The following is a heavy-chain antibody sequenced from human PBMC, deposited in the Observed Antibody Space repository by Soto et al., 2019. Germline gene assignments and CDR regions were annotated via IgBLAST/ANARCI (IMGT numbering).Heavy chain of an antibody. D-gene: IGHD1-26*01. J-gene: IGHJ4*02. Sequence: EVQLVESGGGLVQPGRSLRLSCAASGFTFDDYAMQWVRQAPGKGLEWVSGISWNGGSLDYADSVKGRVTISRDNAKNSLYLQMNSLRAEDTALYYCATGDPKWEVIDYWGQGTLVTVSS. CDR2: ISWNGGSL. CDR3: ATGDPKWEVIDY. V-gene: IGHV3-9*01. CDR1: GFTFDDYA.